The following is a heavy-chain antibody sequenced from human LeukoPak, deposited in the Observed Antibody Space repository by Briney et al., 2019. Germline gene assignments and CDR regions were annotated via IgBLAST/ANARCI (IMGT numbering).Heavy chain of an antibody. Sequence: GGSLRLSCAASGFTFSSYSMNWVRQAPGKGLEWVASVSWNSGDIDYADSVKGRFTISRDNAKNSLYLQMNSLRAEDTALYYCAKPGCSSIRCYSNFWGQGTLVTV. D-gene: IGHD2-2*01. V-gene: IGHV3-9*01. J-gene: IGHJ4*02. CDR1: GFTFSSYS. CDR2: VSWNSGDI. CDR3: AKPGCSSIRCYSNF.